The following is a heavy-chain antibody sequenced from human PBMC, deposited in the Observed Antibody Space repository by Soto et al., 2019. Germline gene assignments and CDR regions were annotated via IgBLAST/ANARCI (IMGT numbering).Heavy chain of an antibody. J-gene: IGHJ6*03. D-gene: IGHD3-9*01. V-gene: IGHV3-30*03. CDR3: ARDGTWRYFDDYYFYFMDV. CDR1: GFTFSSYG. CDR2: ISYDGSHK. Sequence: QVQLVESGGGVVQPGRSLRLACTASGFTFSSYGIHWVRQAPGKGLEWVAVISYDGSHKYYGDSVKGRFTISRDNSKNTVYLQINSLIAEDTAAYYCARDGTWRYFDDYYFYFMDVWGKGTTVTVSS.